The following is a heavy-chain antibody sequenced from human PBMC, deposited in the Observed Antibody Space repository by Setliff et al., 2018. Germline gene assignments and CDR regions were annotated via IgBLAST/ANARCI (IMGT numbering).Heavy chain of an antibody. J-gene: IGHJ4*02. D-gene: IGHD3-16*01. Sequence: PGGSLRLSCEASGFSFSNYAMNWVRQAPGKGLEWVATIKQDGSEKFYVDSVKGRFTISRDNAKNSLYLQMDSLRVEDTAMYFCARDRGGGLYDYWGRGTLVTVSS. V-gene: IGHV3-7*01. CDR3: ARDRGGGLYDY. CDR1: GFSFSNYA. CDR2: IKQDGSEK.